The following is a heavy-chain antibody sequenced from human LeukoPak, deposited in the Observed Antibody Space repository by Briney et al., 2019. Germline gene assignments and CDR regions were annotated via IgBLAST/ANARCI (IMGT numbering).Heavy chain of an antibody. V-gene: IGHV1-46*01. Sequence: ASAKVSCKASGYTFTSYYMHWVRQAPGQGLEWMGIINPSGGSTSYAQKFQGRVTMTRDTSTSTVYMELSSLRSEDTAVCYCARDSIVAAEYFQHWGQGTLVTVSS. D-gene: IGHD1-26*01. J-gene: IGHJ1*01. CDR3: ARDSIVAAEYFQH. CDR2: INPSGGST. CDR1: GYTFTSYY.